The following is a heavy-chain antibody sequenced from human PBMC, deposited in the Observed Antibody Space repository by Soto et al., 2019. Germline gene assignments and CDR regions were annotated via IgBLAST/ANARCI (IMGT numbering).Heavy chain of an antibody. J-gene: IGHJ4*02. V-gene: IGHV4-59*08. D-gene: IGHD4-17*01. Sequence: QVQLQESGPGLVKPSETLSLTCTVSGGSISSYCWSWIRQPPGKGLEWIGYIYYSGSTNYNPSLKSRVTISVDTSKNQFSLKLSSVTAADTAVYYCARRYGDCFDFWGQGTLVTVSS. CDR3: ARRYGDCFDF. CDR1: GGSISSYC. CDR2: IYYSGST.